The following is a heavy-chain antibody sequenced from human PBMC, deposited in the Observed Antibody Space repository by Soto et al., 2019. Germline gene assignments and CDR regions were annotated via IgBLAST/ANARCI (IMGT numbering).Heavy chain of an antibody. Sequence: SSETLSLTCTVSGGSISSGGYYWSWIRQHPGKGLEWIGYIYYSGSTYYNPSLKSRVTISVDTSKNQFSLKLSSVTAADTAVYYCARETSGYCSGGSCDAFDIWGQGTMVTVSS. D-gene: IGHD2-15*01. V-gene: IGHV4-31*03. CDR3: ARETSGYCSGGSCDAFDI. CDR1: GGSISSGGYY. J-gene: IGHJ3*02. CDR2: IYYSGST.